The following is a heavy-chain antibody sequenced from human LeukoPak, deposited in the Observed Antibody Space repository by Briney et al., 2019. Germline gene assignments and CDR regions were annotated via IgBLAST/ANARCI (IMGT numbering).Heavy chain of an antibody. CDR1: GGSISSGGYY. V-gene: IGHV4-31*03. J-gene: IGHJ4*02. Sequence: SETLSLTCTVSGGSISSGGYYWSWIRQHPGKGLEWIGYIYYSGSTYYNPSLKSRVTISVDTSKNQFSLKLSSVTAADTAVYYCARDQPWGNYFDYWGQGTLVTVSS. D-gene: IGHD3-16*01. CDR2: IYYSGST. CDR3: ARDQPWGNYFDY.